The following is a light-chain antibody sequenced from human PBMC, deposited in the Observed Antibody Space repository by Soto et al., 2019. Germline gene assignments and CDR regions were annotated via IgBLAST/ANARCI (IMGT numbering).Light chain of an antibody. J-gene: IGKJ4*01. CDR1: QSVSSNY. V-gene: IGKV3-20*01. CDR2: GAS. CDR3: QQHGASPPT. Sequence: EIVLTQSPGTLSLSPGERATLYCSASQSVSSNYLAWYQQKPGQAPRLLMYGASSRATGIPDRFSGSGSGTDFTLTINRLQPEDFAVYYCQQHGASPPTFGGGTKVDIK.